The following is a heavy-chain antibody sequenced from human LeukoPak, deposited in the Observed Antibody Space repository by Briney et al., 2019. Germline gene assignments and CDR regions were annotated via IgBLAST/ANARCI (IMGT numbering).Heavy chain of an antibody. D-gene: IGHD5-24*01. CDR1: GFTFGDYY. J-gene: IGHJ6*03. CDR3: VRVGNRDQDYYYSYMDV. Sequence: KPGGSLRLSCAASGFTFGDYYMSWIRQAPGKGLEWVSYISSRSGAAIHYADSVKGRFTISRDNAQNSLYLQMDSLRAEDTALYYCVRVGNRDQDYYYSYMDVWGRGTTVTVSS. V-gene: IGHV3-11*01. CDR2: ISSRSGAAI.